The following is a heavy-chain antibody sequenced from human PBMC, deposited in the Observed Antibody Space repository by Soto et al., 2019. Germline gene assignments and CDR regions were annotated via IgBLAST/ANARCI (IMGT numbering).Heavy chain of an antibody. D-gene: IGHD2-15*01. CDR3: ARPGYCSGGSCSYYYYGMDV. V-gene: IGHV5-10-1*01. J-gene: IGHJ6*02. CDR2: IDPSDSYT. CDR1: GYSFTSYW. Sequence: GESLKIYCKGSGYSFTSYWISWVRQMPGKGLEWMGRIDPSDSYTNYSPSFQGHVTISADKSISTAYLQWSSLKASDTAMYYCARPGYCSGGSCSYYYYGMDVWGQGTTVTVSS.